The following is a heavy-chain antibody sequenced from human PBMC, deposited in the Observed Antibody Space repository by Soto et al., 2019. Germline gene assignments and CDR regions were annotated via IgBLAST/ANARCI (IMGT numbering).Heavy chain of an antibody. CDR3: ARYYQSSPMDV. J-gene: IGHJ6*03. D-gene: IGHD2-2*01. CDR2: ISAYNGNT. CDR1: GYTFTSYG. V-gene: IGHV1-18*01. Sequence: ASVKVSCKASGYTFTSYGISWGRQAPGQGLGWMGWISAYNGNTNYAQKLQGRGTMTTDTSTSTAYMELRSMRSDDTAVYYCARYYQSSPMDVWDKGTTVTVSS.